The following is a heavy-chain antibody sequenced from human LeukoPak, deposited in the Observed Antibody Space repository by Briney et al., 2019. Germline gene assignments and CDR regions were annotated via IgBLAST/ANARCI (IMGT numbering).Heavy chain of an antibody. V-gene: IGHV4-39*07. CDR1: GGSISTSNYY. Sequence: PSETLSLTCTVSGGSISTSNYYWGWIRQPPGKGLEWIGEINHSGSTNYNPSLKSRVTISVDTSKNQFSLKLSSVTAADTAVYYCARGGNIWFGESIFDYWGQGTLVTVSS. D-gene: IGHD3-10*01. CDR3: ARGGNIWFGESIFDY. CDR2: INHSGST. J-gene: IGHJ4*02.